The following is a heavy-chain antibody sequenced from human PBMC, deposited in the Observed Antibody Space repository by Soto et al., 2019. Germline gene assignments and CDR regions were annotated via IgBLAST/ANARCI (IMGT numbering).Heavy chain of an antibody. CDR2: LAPFNGKT. D-gene: IGHD6-13*01. V-gene: IGHV1-18*01. CDR1: GYIFNHYG. Sequence: ASVKVSCKASGYIFNHYGINWVRQAPGQGLEWVGWLAPFNGKTSSLQRLQDRISMTIDTSASTAYLEVRSLTSDDAGVYSCAREGGSSTYYPLELDFWGQGTLVTVSS. J-gene: IGHJ4*02. CDR3: AREGGSSTYYPLELDF.